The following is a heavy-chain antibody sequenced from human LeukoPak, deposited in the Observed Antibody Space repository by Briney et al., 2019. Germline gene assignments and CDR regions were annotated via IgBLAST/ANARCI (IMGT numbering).Heavy chain of an antibody. CDR1: GFTFSSYS. J-gene: IGHJ4*02. V-gene: IGHV3-48*01. CDR3: ARGHGYFDS. CDR2: ITSTSSAI. Sequence: GGSLRLSCAASGFTFSSYSINWVRQAPGKGLEWVSYITSTSSAIYYADSVKGRFTISRDNAKNSVYLQMNSLRAEDTAVYYCARGHGYFDSWGQGTLVTVSS.